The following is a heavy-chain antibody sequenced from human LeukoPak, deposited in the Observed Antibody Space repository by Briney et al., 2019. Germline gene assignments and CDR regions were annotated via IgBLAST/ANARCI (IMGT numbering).Heavy chain of an antibody. CDR1: GFTLSTYG. J-gene: IGHJ5*02. CDR3: AKDKEFDYGDYGVSFDP. D-gene: IGHD4-17*01. V-gene: IGHV3-33*06. CDR2: IWNDGSNK. Sequence: GGSLRLSCAASGFTLSTYGMYWVRQAPGKGLEWVAVIWNDGSNKHYADSVKGGFTISRDNSKNTLYLQMNSLRAEDTAVYYCAKDKEFDYGDYGVSFDPWGQGTLVTVSS.